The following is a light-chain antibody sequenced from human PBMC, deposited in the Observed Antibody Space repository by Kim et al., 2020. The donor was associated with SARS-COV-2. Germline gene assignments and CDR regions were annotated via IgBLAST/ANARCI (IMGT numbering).Light chain of an antibody. J-gene: IGLJ1*01. CDR3: SSYAGSNNYV. CDR1: SSDVGAYNY. CDR2: EVS. V-gene: IGLV2-8*03. Sequence: GQSVTISCTGTSSDVGAYNYVSWYQQHPGTAPKLMIYEVSKRPSGVPDRFFGSKSGNTASLTISGLQAEDEADYYCSSYAGSNNYVFGTGTKVTVL.